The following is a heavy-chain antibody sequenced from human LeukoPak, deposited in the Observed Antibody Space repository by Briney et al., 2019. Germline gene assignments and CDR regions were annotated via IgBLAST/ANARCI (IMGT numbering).Heavy chain of an antibody. D-gene: IGHD7-27*01. Sequence: ASVKVSGKTSGYTFIDYFIHWVRQAPGQGLEWRGRLNPNNGYPFYTEEFQGRVTMTSDTSISKAYMELTGLTSDDTALYYCARDLSSTSNWEFDYWGEGGLVTVCS. CDR3: ARDLSSTSNWEFDY. V-gene: IGHV1-2*06. J-gene: IGHJ4*02. CDR1: GYTFIDYF. CDR2: LNPNNGYP.